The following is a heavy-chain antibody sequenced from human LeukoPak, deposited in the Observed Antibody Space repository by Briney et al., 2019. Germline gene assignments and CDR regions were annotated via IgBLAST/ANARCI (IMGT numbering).Heavy chain of an antibody. V-gene: IGHV3-23*01. J-gene: IGHJ4*02. CDR3: AKGDGSGSPPFY. D-gene: IGHD3-10*01. CDR1: GFTFSSYG. Sequence: GGSLRLSCEASGFTFSSYGMSWVRQAPGKGLEWASAISGCGGSTSYADSVKGRFTISRDNSKNTLYLQMNSLRAEDTAVYYCAKGDGSGSPPFYWGQGTLVTVSS. CDR2: ISGCGGST.